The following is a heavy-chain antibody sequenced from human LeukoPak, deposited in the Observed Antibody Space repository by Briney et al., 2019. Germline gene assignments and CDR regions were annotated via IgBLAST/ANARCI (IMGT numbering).Heavy chain of an antibody. V-gene: IGHV4-59*01. J-gene: IGHJ5*02. CDR2: IYYSGST. Sequence: PSETLSLTCTVSGGSISSYYWSWIRQPPGKGLEWIGYIYYSGSTNYNPSLKSRVTISVDTSKNQFSPKLSSVTAADTAVYYCAGGAYVWGSYRPYNWFDPWGQGTLVTVSS. D-gene: IGHD3-16*02. CDR1: GGSISSYY. CDR3: AGGAYVWGSYRPYNWFDP.